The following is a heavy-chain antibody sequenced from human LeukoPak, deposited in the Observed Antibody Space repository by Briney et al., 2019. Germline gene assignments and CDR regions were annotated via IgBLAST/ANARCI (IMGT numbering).Heavy chain of an antibody. CDR3: ARFYYYDSSGSGPFFDY. CDR2: INTNTGNP. D-gene: IGHD3-22*01. CDR1: GYTFTSYA. J-gene: IGHJ4*02. Sequence: ASVKVSCKASGYTFTSYAMNWVRQAPGQGLEWMGWINTNTGNPTYAQGFTGRFVFSLDTSVSTAYLQISSLKAEDTAVYYCARFYYYDSSGSGPFFDYWGQGTLVTVSS. V-gene: IGHV7-4-1*02.